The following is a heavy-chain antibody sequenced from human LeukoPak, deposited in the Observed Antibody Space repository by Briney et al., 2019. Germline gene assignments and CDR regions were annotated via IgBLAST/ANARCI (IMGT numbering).Heavy chain of an antibody. V-gene: IGHV4-59*08. D-gene: IGHD4-17*01. CDR3: ASTVTTSSYYYYYYMDV. J-gene: IGHJ6*03. CDR2: IYYSGST. Sequence: SETLSLTCTVSGGSISSYYWSWIRQPPGKGLEWIGYIYYSGSTNYNPSLKSRVTISVDTSKNQLSLKLSSVTAADTAVYYCASTVTTSSYYYYYYMDVWGKGTTVTVSS. CDR1: GGSISSYY.